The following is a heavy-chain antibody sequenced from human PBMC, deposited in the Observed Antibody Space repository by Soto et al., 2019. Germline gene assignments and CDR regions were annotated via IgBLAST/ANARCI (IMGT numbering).Heavy chain of an antibody. CDR3: ARDDFVTGAVDT. CDR2: IYSGGST. J-gene: IGHJ3*02. Sequence: QAPGKGLEWVSVIYSGGSTYYADSVKGRFTISRHNSKNTLYLQMNSLRAEDTAVYYCARDDFVTGAVDTWGQGTMVTVSS. V-gene: IGHV3-53*04. D-gene: IGHD2-21*02.